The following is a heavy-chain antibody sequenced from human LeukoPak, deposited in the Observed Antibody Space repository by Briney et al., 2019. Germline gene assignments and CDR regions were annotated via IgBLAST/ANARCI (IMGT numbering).Heavy chain of an antibody. CDR1: GFTFSSHG. V-gene: IGHV3-30*18. CDR2: ISYDGSNK. Sequence: GRSLRLSCAASGFTFSSHGMHWVRQAPGKGLEWVAVISYDGSNKYYADSVKGRFTISRDNSKNTLYLQMNSLRAEDTAVYYCAKDLGMITFGGVIVAERGFDYWGQGTLVTVSS. CDR3: AKDLGMITFGGVIVAERGFDY. J-gene: IGHJ4*02. D-gene: IGHD3-16*02.